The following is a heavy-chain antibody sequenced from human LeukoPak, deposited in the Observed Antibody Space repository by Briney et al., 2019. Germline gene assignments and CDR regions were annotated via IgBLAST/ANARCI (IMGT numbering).Heavy chain of an antibody. V-gene: IGHV3-30*04. CDR2: ISYDGSNK. J-gene: IGHJ6*04. CDR1: GSTFSSYA. CDR3: AELGITMIGGV. Sequence: GGSLRLSCAASGSTFSSYAMHWVRQAPGKGLEWVAVISYDGSNKYYADSVKGRFTISRDNAKNSLYVQMNSLRAEDTAVYYCAELGITMIGGVWGKGTTVTISS. D-gene: IGHD3-10*02.